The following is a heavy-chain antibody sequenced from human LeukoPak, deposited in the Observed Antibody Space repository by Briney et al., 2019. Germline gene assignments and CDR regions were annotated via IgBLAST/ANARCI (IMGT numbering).Heavy chain of an antibody. CDR1: GITFSSYA. J-gene: IGHJ4*02. CDR3: AKGRSFGLANYFDH. D-gene: IGHD3/OR15-3a*01. Sequence: GGSLRLSCAASGITFSSYAMTWVRQAPGKGLEWVSAISGSGGSTYYADSVKGRFTISRDNSKNTLYLQMNSLRAEDTAVYYCAKGRSFGLANYFDHWGQGTQVTVSP. V-gene: IGHV3-23*01. CDR2: ISGSGGST.